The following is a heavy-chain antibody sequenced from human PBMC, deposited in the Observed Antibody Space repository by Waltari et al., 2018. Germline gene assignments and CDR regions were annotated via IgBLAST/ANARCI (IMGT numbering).Heavy chain of an antibody. CDR3: ASRGIWSGYDDAY. J-gene: IGHJ4*02. CDR2: IYPGHSDT. D-gene: IGHD3-3*01. Sequence: EVQLVLSGAEVKKPGESLKISSMGSGYSFTSYRIGWVRKMTGKGLEWMGIIYPGHSDTRYSPSVEGQVGISADKSISPAYLQWSSLEASDSSMYYGASRGIWSGYDDAYWGQGTLVTVSS. CDR1: GYSFTSYR. V-gene: IGHV5-51*01.